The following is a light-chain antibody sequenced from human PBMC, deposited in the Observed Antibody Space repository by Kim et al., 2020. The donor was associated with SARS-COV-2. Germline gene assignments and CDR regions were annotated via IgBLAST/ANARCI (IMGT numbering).Light chain of an antibody. Sequence: ASVGDRVTISCQASQDIRRFLNWFQQKPGQAPKLLIYDSSNLQTGVPSRFSGSGSGTDFTFTIRSLQSEDIATYYCQQYDGLPLTFGGGTRVEIK. J-gene: IGKJ4*01. CDR1: QDIRRF. V-gene: IGKV1-33*01. CDR2: DSS. CDR3: QQYDGLPLT.